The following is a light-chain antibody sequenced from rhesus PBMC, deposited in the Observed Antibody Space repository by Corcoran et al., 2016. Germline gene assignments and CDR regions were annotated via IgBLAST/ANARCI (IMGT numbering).Light chain of an antibody. CDR2: AAS. CDR3: LQGYSTPRT. J-gene: IGKJ1*01. V-gene: IGKV1-36*02. Sequence: DIQMTQSPSSLSASVGDRVTITCRASQGISDYVNWYQQKPGKAPKRLIYAASSLESGDPSRFSGSGSGTDFTLTIRSLQPADFAAYYFLQGYSTPRTFGPGTKVEIK. CDR1: QGISDY.